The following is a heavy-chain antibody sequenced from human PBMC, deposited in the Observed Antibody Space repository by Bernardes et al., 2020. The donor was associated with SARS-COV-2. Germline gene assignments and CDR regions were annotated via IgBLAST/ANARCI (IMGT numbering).Heavy chain of an antibody. D-gene: IGHD2-2*01. CDR2: IDSDGSTT. V-gene: IGHV3-74*01. Sequence: GGSLRLSCEASGFTFSTYWMHWVRQAPGKGLQWVSRIDSDGSTTNYADSVKGRFTISRDNAKNTLFMQMNSLRAEDTGVYYCAGTSTTCCDYWGQGTLVTVSS. CDR3: AGTSTTCCDY. CDR1: GFTFSTYW. J-gene: IGHJ4*02.